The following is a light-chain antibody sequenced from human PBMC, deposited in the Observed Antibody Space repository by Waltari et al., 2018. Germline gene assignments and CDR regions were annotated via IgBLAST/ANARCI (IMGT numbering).Light chain of an antibody. V-gene: IGKV3-11*01. CDR3: QLRSKWLRT. CDR1: QSVRTY. Sequence: EIVLTQSPATLSLSPGERATLSCRASQSVRTYLAWYQQKPGQAPRLPIYEAATRATDIPARFSGSGSGTDFTLTISSLEPEDFAVYYCQLRSKWLRTFGQGTKVEV. J-gene: IGKJ1*01. CDR2: EAA.